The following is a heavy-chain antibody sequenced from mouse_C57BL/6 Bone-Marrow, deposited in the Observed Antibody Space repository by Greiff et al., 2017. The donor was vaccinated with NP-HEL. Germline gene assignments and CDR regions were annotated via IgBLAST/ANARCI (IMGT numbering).Heavy chain of an antibody. D-gene: IGHD1-1*01. CDR3: TMRGYYGSSPYWYFDV. CDR2: IDPETGGT. Sequence: QVQLKESGAELVRPGASVTLSCKASGYTFTDYEMHWVKQTPVHGLEWIGAIDPETGGTAYNQKFKGKAILTADKSSSTAYMELRSLTSEDSAVYYCTMRGYYGSSPYWYFDVWGTGTTVTVSS. J-gene: IGHJ1*03. CDR1: GYTFTDYE. V-gene: IGHV1-15*01.